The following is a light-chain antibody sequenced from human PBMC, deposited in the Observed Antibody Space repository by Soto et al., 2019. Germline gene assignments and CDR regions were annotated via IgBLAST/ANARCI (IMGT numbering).Light chain of an antibody. CDR2: KTS. Sequence: DIQMYQSPSTLSASVGDRVTIAWLASQNIGVWLAWYQQKPGKVPSLLIYKTSTLEDGVPSRFSGTGSGTDFTLTISSLQPDDFATYYCQQWSLYSWTFGQGTKVDIK. V-gene: IGKV1-5*03. CDR1: QNIGVW. J-gene: IGKJ1*01. CDR3: QQWSLYSWT.